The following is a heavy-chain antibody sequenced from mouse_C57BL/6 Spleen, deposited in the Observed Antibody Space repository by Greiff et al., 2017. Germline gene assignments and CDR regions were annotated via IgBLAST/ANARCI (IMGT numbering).Heavy chain of an antibody. V-gene: IGHV5-15*01. CDR3: ASYDVGAMDY. J-gene: IGHJ4*01. Sequence: EVKLMESGGGLVQPGGSLKLSCAASGFTFSDYGMAWVRQAPRKGPEWVAFISNLAYSNYYADTVTGRFTISRENAKNTQYLEMSRLGSEDTAMYYCASYDVGAMDYWGQGTSVTVSS. CDR2: ISNLAYSN. D-gene: IGHD2-12*01. CDR1: GFTFSDYG.